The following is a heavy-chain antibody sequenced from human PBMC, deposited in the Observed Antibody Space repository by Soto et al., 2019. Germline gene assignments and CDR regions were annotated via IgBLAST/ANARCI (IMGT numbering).Heavy chain of an antibody. CDR2: IYHSGSS. D-gene: IGHD4-17*01. CDR3: ARDYGDSSPWPAFDI. CDR1: SGSITSHNW. V-gene: IGHV4-4*02. J-gene: IGHJ3*02. Sequence: QVQLQESGPGLVKPSGTLSLTCAVSSGSITSHNWWSWVRQPPGKGLEWIGEIYHSGSSNYNPYLPSRVTISVEKSKNQFSLKLSSVTAADTAVYYCARDYGDSSPWPAFDIWGQGTMVTVSS.